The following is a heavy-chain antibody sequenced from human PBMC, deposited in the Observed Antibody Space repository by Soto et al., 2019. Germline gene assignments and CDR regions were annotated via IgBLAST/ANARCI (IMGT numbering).Heavy chain of an antibody. CDR2: MHYNGYT. Sequence: SETLSLTCTVSGGSISSYYCSWFRQPPGKGLEWIGYMHYNGYTSYNSSLESRVTLSVDTSKNQFSLKLNSVTAADTAVYYCARGGASSQWFDAWGQGTLVTVSS. CDR3: ARGGASSQWFDA. CDR1: GGSISSYY. J-gene: IGHJ5*02. V-gene: IGHV4-59*12.